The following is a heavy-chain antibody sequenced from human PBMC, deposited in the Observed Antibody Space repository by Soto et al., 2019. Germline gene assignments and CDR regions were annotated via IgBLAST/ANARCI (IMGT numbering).Heavy chain of an antibody. D-gene: IGHD2-2*01. CDR3: ARDRIVAVPAGPDVFDF. CDR2: ISTYNDNT. V-gene: IGHV1-18*01. J-gene: IGHJ3*01. CDR1: GYTFTSFG. Sequence: QVQLVQSGAEVQKPGASVKVSCKTSGYTFTSFGISWVRQAPGQGLEWMAWISTYNDNTKFAKRLQGRVTLSTDTSTSTVYMELRSLRSDDTAVYYCARDRIVAVPAGPDVFDFWGQGTMVTVSS.